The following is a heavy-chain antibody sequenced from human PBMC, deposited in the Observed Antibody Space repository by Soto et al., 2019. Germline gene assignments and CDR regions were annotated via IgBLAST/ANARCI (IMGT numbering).Heavy chain of an antibody. CDR3: ANSLITTMIVVSQFDY. J-gene: IGHJ4*02. D-gene: IGHD3-22*01. V-gene: IGHV1-2*02. Sequence: ASVKVSCKASGYTFTGWYIHWVRQAPGQGLEWMGWINPNTGGAVYAQKFQGRVTMTRDTTTSTAYMELSRLTSDDTAVYYCANSLITTMIVVSQFDYWGQGTLVTVSS. CDR1: GYTFTGWY. CDR2: INPNTGGA.